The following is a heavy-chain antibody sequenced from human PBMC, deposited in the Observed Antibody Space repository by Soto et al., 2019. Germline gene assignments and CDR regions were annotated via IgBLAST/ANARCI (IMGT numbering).Heavy chain of an antibody. CDR2: ISGSGGST. V-gene: IGHV3-23*01. CDR3: AKDGVVATIPFYFDY. CDR1: GFTFSSYA. Sequence: GGSLRLSCAASGFTFSSYAMSWVRQAPGKGLKWVSAISGSGGSTYYADSVKGRFTISRDNSKNTLYLQMNSLRAEDTAVYYCAKDGVVATIPFYFDYWGQGTLVTVSS. D-gene: IGHD5-12*01. J-gene: IGHJ4*02.